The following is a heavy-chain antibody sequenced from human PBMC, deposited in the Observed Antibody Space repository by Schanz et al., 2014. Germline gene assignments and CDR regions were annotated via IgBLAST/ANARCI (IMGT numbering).Heavy chain of an antibody. J-gene: IGHJ5*02. Sequence: EVQLVESGGGLVQPGGSLRLSCAASGFGFSSYSMNWVRQAPGKGLEWVANIKHDGSVKDYVDSVEGRFTISRDNAKNSLFLQMNSLRPEDTAVYYCARGRVLESWGQGTLVTVSS. CDR1: GFGFSSYS. CDR2: IKHDGSVK. D-gene: IGHD1-1*01. CDR3: ARGRVLES. V-gene: IGHV3-7*01.